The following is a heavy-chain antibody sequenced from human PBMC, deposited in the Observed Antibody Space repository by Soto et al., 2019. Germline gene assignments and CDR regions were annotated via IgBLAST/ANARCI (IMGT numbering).Heavy chain of an antibody. D-gene: IGHD6-25*01. CDR2: INPSGGDT. V-gene: IGHV1-46*01. J-gene: IGHJ1*01. CDR3: ARTTIPAASPFQH. CDR1: GFTFTDYY. Sequence: ASVKVSCKASGFTFTDYYMHWVRQAPGQGLEWMGVINPSGGDTTYAHAFQGRVTMTRDTSTSTLYMELSNLRSADTAVYFCARTTIPAASPFQHWGQGTLVTVPQ.